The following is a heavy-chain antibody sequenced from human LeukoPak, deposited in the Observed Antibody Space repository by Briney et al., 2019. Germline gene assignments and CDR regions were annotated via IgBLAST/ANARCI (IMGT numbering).Heavy chain of an antibody. Sequence: GRSLRLSCAASGFTFDDYAMHWVRQAPGKGLEWVSLISWDGGSTYYADSVKGRFTISRDNSKNSLYLQMNSLRAEDTALYYCAKPGLKWGIAAALLDYWGQGTLVTVSS. D-gene: IGHD6-13*01. J-gene: IGHJ4*02. CDR2: ISWDGGST. V-gene: IGHV3-43D*03. CDR1: GFTFDDYA. CDR3: AKPGLKWGIAAALLDY.